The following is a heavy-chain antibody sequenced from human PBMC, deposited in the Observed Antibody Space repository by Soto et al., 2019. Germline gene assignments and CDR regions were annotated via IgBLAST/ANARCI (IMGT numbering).Heavy chain of an antibody. D-gene: IGHD3-10*01. J-gene: IGHJ4*02. Sequence: PSETLSLTCTVSGASISSSSFYWGWIRQPPGKGLESIANIYYDGSTYYNPSLKSRVTISVDKSKNQFSLKLSSVTAADTAVCYCARVKASGVNFDYWGQGTLVTVSS. CDR3: ARVKASGVNFDY. CDR2: IYYDGST. CDR1: GASISSSSFY. V-gene: IGHV4-39*07.